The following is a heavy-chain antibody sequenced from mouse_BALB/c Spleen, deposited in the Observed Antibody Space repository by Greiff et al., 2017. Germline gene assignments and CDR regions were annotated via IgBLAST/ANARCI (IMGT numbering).Heavy chain of an antibody. V-gene: IGHV6-6*02. CDR2: IRLKSNNYAT. Sequence: EVMLVESGGGLVQPGGSMKLSCVASGFTFSNYWMNWVRQSPEKGLEWVAEIRLKSNNYATHYAESVKGRFTISRDDSKSSVYLQMNNLRAEDTGIYYCTRDYGSGYWGQGTTLTVSS. J-gene: IGHJ2*01. CDR1: GFTFSNYW. CDR3: TRDYGSGY. D-gene: IGHD1-1*01.